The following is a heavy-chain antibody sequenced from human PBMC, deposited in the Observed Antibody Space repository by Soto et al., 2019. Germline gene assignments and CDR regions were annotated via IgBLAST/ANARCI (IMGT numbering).Heavy chain of an antibody. J-gene: IGHJ4*02. Sequence: QVQLVQSGAEVKKPGASVKVSCKASGYTFTTYGISWVRQAPGQGREWMGWISTYNGNTYYTQKLQGRVTMTTDTSTNTAYMELTSLKSDDTAVYYCAREYCANGVCYLPDYWGQGTLVTVSS. CDR2: ISTYNGNT. V-gene: IGHV1-18*01. CDR1: GYTFTTYG. D-gene: IGHD2-8*01. CDR3: AREYCANGVCYLPDY.